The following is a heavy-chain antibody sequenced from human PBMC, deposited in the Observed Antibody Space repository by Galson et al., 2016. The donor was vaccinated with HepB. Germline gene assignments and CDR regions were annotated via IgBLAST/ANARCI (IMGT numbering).Heavy chain of an antibody. CDR2: TRDKTYVGTT. CDR3: SKQGEDKFGWA. CDR1: GFTFSDYT. J-gene: IGHJ5*02. D-gene: IGHD1-26*01. V-gene: IGHV3-49*03. Sequence: SLRLSCAGYGFTFSDYTVSWFRQAPGKGLEWVGFTRDKTYVGTTEYAASGKGRFTISRDDSKSIAYLQMNSLNTEDTAGYYCSKQGEDKFGWAWGQGTLVTVSS.